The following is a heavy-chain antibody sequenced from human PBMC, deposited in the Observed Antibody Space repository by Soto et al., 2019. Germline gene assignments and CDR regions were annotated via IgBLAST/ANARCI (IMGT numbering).Heavy chain of an antibody. J-gene: IGHJ4*02. V-gene: IGHV3-9*01. CDR2: ISCDSGSI. CDR3: AKIVTRHSLVPVFDQ. Sequence: QLVESGGGLVQPGRSLRLSCVASGFRFDEYAIHWVRQAPGKGLEWVSGISCDSGSINYAGSVRGRFTVSRDNAKNSLYLHMTSLRSEDTAFYYCAKIVTRHSLVPVFDQWGQGALVSVSS. D-gene: IGHD2-21*01. CDR1: GFRFDEYA.